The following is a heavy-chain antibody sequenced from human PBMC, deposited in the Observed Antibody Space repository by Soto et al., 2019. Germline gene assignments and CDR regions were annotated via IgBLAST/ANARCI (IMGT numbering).Heavy chain of an antibody. D-gene: IGHD3-10*01. J-gene: IGHJ4*02. Sequence: GGSLRLSCAASGFTFSIYAMSWVRQAPGKGPEWVSAITAGGTGAYYADSVKGRFTISRDNSKNTLYLQMNSLRPEDTALYYCAKKRDSGSPVFHYWGQGTLVTVSS. CDR3: AKKRDSGSPVFHY. V-gene: IGHV3-23*01. CDR2: ITAGGTGA. CDR1: GFTFSIYA.